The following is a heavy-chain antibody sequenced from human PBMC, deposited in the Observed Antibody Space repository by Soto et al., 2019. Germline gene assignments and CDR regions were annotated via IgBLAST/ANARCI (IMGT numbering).Heavy chain of an antibody. Sequence: QVQLQESGPGLVKPSGTLSLTCAVSGGSISSSNWWSWVRQLPGKGVEWIGESYHSGSTNYNPCLQGRVHISVDKSKNQFSLKLSSVTAADTAVYYCARDGLGYGGPKDGAWGQGTLVTVSS. CDR3: ARDGLGYGGPKDGA. J-gene: IGHJ4*02. V-gene: IGHV4-4*02. CDR1: GGSISSSNW. D-gene: IGHD4-17*01. CDR2: SYHSGST.